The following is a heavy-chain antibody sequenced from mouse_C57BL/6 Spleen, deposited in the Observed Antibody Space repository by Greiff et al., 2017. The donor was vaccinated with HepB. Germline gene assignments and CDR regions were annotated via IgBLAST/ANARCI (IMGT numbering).Heavy chain of an antibody. D-gene: IGHD1-1*01. CDR1: GYTFTSYW. Sequence: QVQLQQSGAELVKPGASVKLSCKASGYTFTSYWMQWVKQRPGQGLEWIGEIDPSDSYTNYNQKFKGKATLTVDTSSSTAYMQLSSLTSEDSAVYYCARITTVVAPYWYFDVWGTGTTVTVSS. CDR3: ARITTVVAPYWYFDV. CDR2: IDPSDSYT. V-gene: IGHV1-50*01. J-gene: IGHJ1*03.